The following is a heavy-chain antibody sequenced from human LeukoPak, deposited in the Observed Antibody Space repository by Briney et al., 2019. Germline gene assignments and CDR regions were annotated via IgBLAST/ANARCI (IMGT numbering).Heavy chain of an antibody. CDR1: GGSLSFQY. V-gene: IGHV4-4*07. CDR3: ARENKGHEWTLYYFDS. J-gene: IGHJ4*02. Sequence: PSETLSLPCSLSGGSLSFQYWRWPRPTAGGGREWMGRLYTSGSTNYHPSLRSRVTMAVDTSKNQFPLKLTSVTAADTAVYYCARENKGHEWTLYYFDSGRRGPLITVSS. D-gene: IGHD2-2*02. CDR2: LYTSGST.